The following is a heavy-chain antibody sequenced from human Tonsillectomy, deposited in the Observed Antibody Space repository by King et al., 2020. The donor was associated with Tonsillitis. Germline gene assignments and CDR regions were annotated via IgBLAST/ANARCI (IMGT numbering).Heavy chain of an antibody. CDR2: ISSSSSYI. CDR1: GFTFSSYS. J-gene: IGHJ4*02. D-gene: IGHD3-16*02. CDR3: ATSRPGGMITFGGVIHRGDY. V-gene: IGHV3-21*01. Sequence: VQLVESGGGLVKPGGSLRLSCAASGFTFSSYSMNWVRQAPGKGLEWVSSISSSSSYIYYADSVKGRFTISRDNAKNSLYLQMNSLRDEDTAVYYCATSRPGGMITFGGVIHRGDYWGQGTLVTVSS.